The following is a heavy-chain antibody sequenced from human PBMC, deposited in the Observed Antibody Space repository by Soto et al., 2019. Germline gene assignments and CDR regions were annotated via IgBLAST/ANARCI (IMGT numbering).Heavy chain of an antibody. V-gene: IGHV3-48*03. D-gene: IGHD2-8*01. J-gene: IGHJ4*02. CDR2: ISSSGTTL. CDR3: ARGGVY. CDR1: GFTFSSHE. Sequence: GGSLRLSCAASGFTFSSHEMNWIRQAPGKGLEWVSYISSSGTTLYYADSVKGRFTISRDNAKNSLFLQMNSLRAEDTALYYCARGGVYWGQGTLVTVSS.